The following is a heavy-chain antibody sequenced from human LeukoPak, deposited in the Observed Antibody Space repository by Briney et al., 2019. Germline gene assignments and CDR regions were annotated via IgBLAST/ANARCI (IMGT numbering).Heavy chain of an antibody. Sequence: GGSLRLSCVASGFTFSRDWMSWVRQAPGKGLEWVANIKEDGSAQYYADSVKGRFTISRDNTKNSLYLQMNSLTAEDTAMYYCAKDGDGYHNWGQGAQVTVSS. V-gene: IGHV3-7*01. CDR1: GFTFSRDW. D-gene: IGHD3-9*01. J-gene: IGHJ4*02. CDR2: IKEDGSAQ. CDR3: AKDGDGYHN.